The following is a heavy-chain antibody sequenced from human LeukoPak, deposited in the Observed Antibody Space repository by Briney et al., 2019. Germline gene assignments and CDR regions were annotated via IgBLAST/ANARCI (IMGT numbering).Heavy chain of an antibody. D-gene: IGHD6-6*01. Sequence: NPSETLSLTCTVSGGSISSYYWSWIRQPAGKGLEWIGRIYTSGSTDYNPSLKSRVTISVDTSKNQFSLKLSSVTAADTAVYYCAGLAIYYYYYMDVWGKGTTVTVSS. CDR2: IYTSGST. V-gene: IGHV4-4*07. CDR1: GGSISSYY. CDR3: AGLAIYYYYYMDV. J-gene: IGHJ6*03.